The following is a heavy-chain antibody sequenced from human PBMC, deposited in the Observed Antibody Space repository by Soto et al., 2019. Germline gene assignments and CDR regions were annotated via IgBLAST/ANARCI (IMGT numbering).Heavy chain of an antibody. V-gene: IGHV3-74*01. Sequence: EVQLVESGGGLVQPGGSLRLSCQASGLTFRAYWMHWFRKAPGKGLVWVSRINRDGSSTSYADSVKGRFTISRDNAKNTLYLQMNSLRAEDTAVYSCVTARGGYLFDCWGQGTLVTVSS. CDR1: GLTFRAYW. CDR2: INRDGSST. D-gene: IGHD1-1*01. J-gene: IGHJ4*02. CDR3: VTARGGYLFDC.